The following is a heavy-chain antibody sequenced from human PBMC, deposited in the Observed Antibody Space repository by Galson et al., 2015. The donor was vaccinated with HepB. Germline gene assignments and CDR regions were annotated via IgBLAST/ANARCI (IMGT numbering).Heavy chain of an antibody. D-gene: IGHD2-21*02. CDR1: GYSFTSYW. J-gene: IGHJ4*02. CDR3: ARHTLDSWYSLKYCGGDCYTHD. CDR2: IDPSDSYT. V-gene: IGHV5-10-1*01. Sequence: QSGAEAKKPGESLRISCKGSGYSFTSYWISWVRQMPGKGLEWMGRIDPSDSYTNYSPSFHGHVTISADKSISTAYLQWSSLKASDTAMYYCARHTLDSWYSLKYCGGDCYTHDWGQGTLVTVSS.